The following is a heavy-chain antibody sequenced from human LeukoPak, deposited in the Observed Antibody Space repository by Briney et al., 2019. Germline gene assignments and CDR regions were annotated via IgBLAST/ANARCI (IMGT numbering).Heavy chain of an antibody. Sequence: ASVTVSCKASGYTFTGYYMYWARQAPGQGLEWMGRINPNSGGTNYAQKFQGRVTMTRDTSISTAYMELSRLRSDDTAVYYCARAPGGATQSIKDYWGQGTLVTVSS. CDR2: INPNSGGT. J-gene: IGHJ4*02. CDR1: GYTFTGYY. V-gene: IGHV1-2*06. CDR3: ARAPGGATQSIKDY. D-gene: IGHD1-26*01.